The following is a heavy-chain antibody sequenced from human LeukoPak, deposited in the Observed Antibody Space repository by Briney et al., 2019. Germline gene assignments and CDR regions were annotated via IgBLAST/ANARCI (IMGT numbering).Heavy chain of an antibody. Sequence: ASVKVSCGASGYTFTSYYMHWVRQAPGQGLEWMGIINPSGGSTSYAQKFQGRVTMTRDTSTSTVYMELSSLRSEDTAVYYCARGEPCTALDCGGDPIGFDMWGQGTMVTVSS. CDR1: GYTFTSYY. J-gene: IGHJ3*02. CDR3: ARGEPCTALDCGGDPIGFDM. CDR2: INPSGGST. D-gene: IGHD2-21*02. V-gene: IGHV1-46*01.